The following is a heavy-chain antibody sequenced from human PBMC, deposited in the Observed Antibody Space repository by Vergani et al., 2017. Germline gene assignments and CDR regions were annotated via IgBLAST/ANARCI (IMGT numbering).Heavy chain of an antibody. D-gene: IGHD3-10*01. Sequence: QVQLVQSGAEVKKPGSSVKVSCNASGGTFSSYAISWVRQAPGQGLEWMGGIIPIFGTANYAQKFQGRVTITADESTSTAYMELSSLRSEDTAVYYCARGMVRGVIMIMDYGMDVWGQGTTVTVSS. CDR2: IIPIFGTA. CDR1: GGTFSSYA. V-gene: IGHV1-69*12. CDR3: ARGMVRGVIMIMDYGMDV. J-gene: IGHJ6*02.